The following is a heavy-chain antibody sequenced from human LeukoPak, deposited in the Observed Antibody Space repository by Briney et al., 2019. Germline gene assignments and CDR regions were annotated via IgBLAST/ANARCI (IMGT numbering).Heavy chain of an antibody. CDR3: ARGNTAMVSIDY. Sequence: GGSLRLSCAASGFTFSSYSMNWVRQAPGKGLGWVSSISSSSSYIYYADSVKGRFTISRDNAKNSLYLQMNSLRAEDTAVYYCARGNTAMVSIDYWGQGTLVTVSS. V-gene: IGHV3-21*01. J-gene: IGHJ4*02. D-gene: IGHD5-18*01. CDR2: ISSSSSYI. CDR1: GFTFSSYS.